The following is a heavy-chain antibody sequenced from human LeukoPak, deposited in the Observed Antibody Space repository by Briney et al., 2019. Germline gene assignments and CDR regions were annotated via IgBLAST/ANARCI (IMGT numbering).Heavy chain of an antibody. Sequence: SETLSLTCTVSGGSISSYYWSWIRQPPGKGLEWLGYIYYSGSTNYNPSLKSRVTISVDTSKNQFSLKLSSVTAADTAVYYCARQVGYCSSTSCYAPYYYYYYGMDVWGQGTTVTVSS. V-gene: IGHV4-59*08. J-gene: IGHJ6*02. CDR2: IYYSGST. CDR1: GGSISSYY. D-gene: IGHD2-2*01. CDR3: ARQVGYCSSTSCYAPYYYYYYGMDV.